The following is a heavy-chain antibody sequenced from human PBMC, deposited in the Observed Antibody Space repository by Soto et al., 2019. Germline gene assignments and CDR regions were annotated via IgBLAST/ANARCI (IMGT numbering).Heavy chain of an antibody. J-gene: IGHJ4*02. Sequence: SGPTLVNPTQTLTLTCTFSGFPLSTSGVGTGWIRQPPGKALEWLALIYWNDDKRYSPSLKSRLTITKDTSKNQVVLTMTNMDPVDTATYYCAHSPKWELPANDFAYFDYWGQGTLVTVSS. D-gene: IGHD1-26*01. CDR3: AHSPKWELPANDFAYFDY. CDR1: GFPLSTSGVG. V-gene: IGHV2-5*01. CDR2: IYWNDDK.